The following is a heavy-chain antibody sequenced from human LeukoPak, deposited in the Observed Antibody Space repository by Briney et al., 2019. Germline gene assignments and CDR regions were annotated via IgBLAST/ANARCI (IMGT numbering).Heavy chain of an antibody. V-gene: IGHV4-39*02. CDR3: ARVSCSGGPCPFGSWFDP. CDR1: GVSITSGSYY. D-gene: IGHD2-15*01. Sequence: PSETLSLTCTVSGVSITSGSYYWGWIRQPPGKGLEWIVSIYYSGSTYYNPSLKSRVTISVDTSNKLFSLKLSSVTAADTAVYYCARVSCSGGPCPFGSWFDPWGQGTLVTVSS. CDR2: IYYSGST. J-gene: IGHJ5*02.